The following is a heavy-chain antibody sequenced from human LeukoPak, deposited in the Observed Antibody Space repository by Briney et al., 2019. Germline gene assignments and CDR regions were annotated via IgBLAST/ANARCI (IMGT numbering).Heavy chain of an antibody. Sequence: ASVKVSCKASGYTFSTFGISWVRHAPGHGLEWMGYISGRSDDINYAQNFEGRLTMTTDTSTSTAYMELVSLTSDDTAVYYCARDWDGRSDCFDPWGQGTLVIVSS. CDR2: ISGRSDDI. D-gene: IGHD1-26*01. CDR3: ARDWDGRSDCFDP. J-gene: IGHJ5*02. CDR1: GYTFSTFG. V-gene: IGHV1-18*01.